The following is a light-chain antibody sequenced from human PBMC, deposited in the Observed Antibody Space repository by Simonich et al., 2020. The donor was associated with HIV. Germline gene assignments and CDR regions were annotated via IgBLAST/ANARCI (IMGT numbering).Light chain of an antibody. Sequence: DIVMTQSPDSLAVSLGERATINCKSSRSVLYSSNNKNYLAWYQQKPGQPPNLLIYWASTRESVVPDRFSASGSGTDFTLTISSLQAEDVAVYYCQQYYSTPPTFGQGTKVEIK. CDR1: RSVLYSSNNKNY. J-gene: IGKJ1*01. V-gene: IGKV4-1*01. CDR2: WAS. CDR3: QQYYSTPPT.